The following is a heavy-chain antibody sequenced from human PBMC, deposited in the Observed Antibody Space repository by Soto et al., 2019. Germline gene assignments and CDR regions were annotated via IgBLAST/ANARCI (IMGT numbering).Heavy chain of an antibody. J-gene: IGHJ4*02. V-gene: IGHV1-2*04. Sequence: QVQLVQSGAEVKKPGASVKVSCKASGYTFTGYYMHWVRQAPGQGLEWMGWINPNSGGTNYAQKFQGWVTMTRDTSXXTAYRELSRLRSDDTAVYYCAMGGYSGYDYPHFDYWGQGTLVTVSS. CDR1: GYTFTGYY. CDR3: AMGGYSGYDYPHFDY. D-gene: IGHD5-12*01. CDR2: INPNSGGT.